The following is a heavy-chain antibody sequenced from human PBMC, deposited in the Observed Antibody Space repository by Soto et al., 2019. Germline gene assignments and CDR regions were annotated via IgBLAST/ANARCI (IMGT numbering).Heavy chain of an antibody. Sequence: EVQLLESGGGLVQPGGSLRLSCAASGFTFSSYAMSWVRQAPGKGLEWVSAISGSGGSTYYADSVKGRFTISRDNSKNTLYLQMNSLRAEDTAVYYCAKGGVDYGDYNAYYFDYWVQGTLVTVSS. V-gene: IGHV3-23*01. D-gene: IGHD4-17*01. CDR2: ISGSGGST. CDR1: GFTFSSYA. J-gene: IGHJ4*02. CDR3: AKGGVDYGDYNAYYFDY.